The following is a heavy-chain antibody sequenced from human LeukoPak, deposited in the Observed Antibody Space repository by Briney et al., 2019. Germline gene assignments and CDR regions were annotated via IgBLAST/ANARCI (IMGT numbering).Heavy chain of an antibody. J-gene: IGHJ4*02. CDR1: GYTFTSFY. D-gene: IGHD3-22*01. V-gene: IGHV1-46*01. Sequence: ASVKVSCKASGYTFTSFYMQWVRQAPGQGLEWMGIINPSGGSTNYAQKLQGRVTMTTDTSTSTAYMELRSLRSDDTAVYYCARDYYDSSGYYSRTDYWGQGTLVTVSS. CDR3: ARDYYDSSGYYSRTDY. CDR2: INPSGGST.